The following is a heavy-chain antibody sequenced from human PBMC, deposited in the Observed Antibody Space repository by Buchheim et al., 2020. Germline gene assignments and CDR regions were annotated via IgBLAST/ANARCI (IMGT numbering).Heavy chain of an antibody. CDR3: ARDFQGRIVRYFDWSTNGFFDY. Sequence: QVQLVESGGGVVQPGRSLRLSCAASGFTFSSYGMHWVRQAPGKGLEWVAVIWYDGSNKYYADSVKGRFTISRDNSKNTLYLQMNSLRAEDTAVYYFARDFQGRIVRYFDWSTNGFFDYWGQGTL. J-gene: IGHJ4*02. D-gene: IGHD3-9*01. CDR1: GFTFSSYG. V-gene: IGHV3-33*01. CDR2: IWYDGSNK.